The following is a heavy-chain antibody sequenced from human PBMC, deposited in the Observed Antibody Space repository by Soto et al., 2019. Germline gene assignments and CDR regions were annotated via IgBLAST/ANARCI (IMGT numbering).Heavy chain of an antibody. D-gene: IGHD3-10*01. CDR1: GFTFSTYS. Sequence: PGVSLRLSCAASGFTFSTYSMNWVRQAPGKGLEWVSYMSGSSDTIYYADSVKGRFTISRDNVKNSLYLQMNSLRDEDTAVYYCARDQGVRYYGMDVWGQGTTVTVSS. J-gene: IGHJ6*02. V-gene: IGHV3-48*02. CDR3: ARDQGVRYYGMDV. CDR2: MSGSSDTI.